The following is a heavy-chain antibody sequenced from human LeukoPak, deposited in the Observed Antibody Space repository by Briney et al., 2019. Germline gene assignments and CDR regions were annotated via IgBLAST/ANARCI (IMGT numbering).Heavy chain of an antibody. J-gene: IGHJ4*02. CDR1: GFTFSDYY. D-gene: IGHD6-19*01. Sequence: GGSLRLSCAASGFTFSDYYMSWIRQAPGKGLEWVSHISHSGSTIYYGDSVKGRFTISRDNAKNSLYLQMNSLRVEDTAVYYCARAVSSGWPLVPDYWGQGTLVTVSS. CDR3: ARAVSSGWPLVPDY. CDR2: ISHSGSTI. V-gene: IGHV3-11*01.